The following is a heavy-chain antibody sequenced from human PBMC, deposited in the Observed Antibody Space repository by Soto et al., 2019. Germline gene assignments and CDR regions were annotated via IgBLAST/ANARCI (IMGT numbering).Heavy chain of an antibody. CDR2: IYPGDSDT. J-gene: IGHJ6*02. CDR3: AYSSSSDYYYYGMDV. Sequence: GESLKIACKGSGYSFTGYWIGWVRQMPGKGLEWMGIIYPGDSDTRYSPSFQGQVTISADKSISTAYLQWSSLKASDTAMYYCAYSSSSDYYYYGMDVWGQGTTVTVSS. CDR1: GYSFTGYW. D-gene: IGHD6-6*01. V-gene: IGHV5-51*01.